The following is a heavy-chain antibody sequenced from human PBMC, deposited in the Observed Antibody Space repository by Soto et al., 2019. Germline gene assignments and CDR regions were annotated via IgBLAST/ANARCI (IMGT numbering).Heavy chain of an antibody. Sequence: QVQLQESGPGLVKPSQTLSLTCTVSGGTINSDDYSWSWIRQHPGKGLEWIGYIHSSGNTYSNPSLKSRVAISADTSKNQFSLWLSSVTAADTAIYFCARRNTRWVFDYWGQGTQVTVSS. D-gene: IGHD2-2*01. J-gene: IGHJ4*02. CDR2: IHSSGNT. CDR1: GGTINSDDYS. CDR3: ARRNTRWVFDY. V-gene: IGHV4-31*03.